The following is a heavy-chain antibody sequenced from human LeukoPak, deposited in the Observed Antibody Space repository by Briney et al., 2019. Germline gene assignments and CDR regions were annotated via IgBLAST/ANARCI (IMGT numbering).Heavy chain of an antibody. V-gene: IGHV4-59*01. CDR2: IYYSGST. CDR3: ARVGIADAFDI. CDR1: GGSISRYY. D-gene: IGHD6-13*01. Sequence: SETLSLTCTVSGGSISRYYSSWIRQPPRKGLEWIGYIYYSGSTNYNPSLKSRVTISVDTSKNQFSLKLSSVTAADTAVYYCARVGIADAFDIWGQGTMVTVSS. J-gene: IGHJ3*02.